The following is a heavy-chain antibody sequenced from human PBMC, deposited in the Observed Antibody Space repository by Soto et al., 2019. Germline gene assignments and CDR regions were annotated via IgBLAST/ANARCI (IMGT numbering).Heavy chain of an antibody. CDR2: TYYSSKWYN. Sequence: PSQTLSLTCAISGDSVSSNSAVWNWIRQSPSRGLEWLGRTYYSSKWYNDYAVSVKSRITINPDTSKNQFSLQLNSVTPEDTAVYYCAREGGPDTYYYDSSGPLSAFDIWGQGTMVTVSS. CDR1: GDSVSSNSAV. V-gene: IGHV6-1*01. D-gene: IGHD3-22*01. J-gene: IGHJ3*02. CDR3: AREGGPDTYYYDSSGPLSAFDI.